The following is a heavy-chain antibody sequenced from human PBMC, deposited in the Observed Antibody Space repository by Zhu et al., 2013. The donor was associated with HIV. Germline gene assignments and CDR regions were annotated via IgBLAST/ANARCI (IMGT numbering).Heavy chain of an antibody. CDR1: GGTFSSYT. Sequence: QVQLVQSGAEVKKPGSSVKVSCKASGGTFSSYTISWVRQAPGQGLEWMGRIIPILGIANYAQKFQGRVTITADKSTSTAYMELSSLRSEDTAVYYCARAIAAAGIEGGIIDYWGQGTLVTVSS. CDR3: ARAIAAAGIEGGIIDY. V-gene: IGHV1-69*02. D-gene: IGHD6-13*01. CDR2: IIPILGIA. J-gene: IGHJ4*02.